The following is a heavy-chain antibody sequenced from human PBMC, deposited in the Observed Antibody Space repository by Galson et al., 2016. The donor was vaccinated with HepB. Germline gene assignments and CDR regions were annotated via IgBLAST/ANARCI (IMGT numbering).Heavy chain of an antibody. V-gene: IGHV1-8*01. CDR2: MKPNSGNT. D-gene: IGHD5-12*01. CDR3: ARGQGRPHSGYDPFDY. J-gene: IGHJ4*02. Sequence: SVKVSCKASGYTFTSDDINWVRQATGQGLEWMGWMKPNSGNTGYAQKFQGRVTMTTNTSISTVYMELSSLRSEDTAVYYCARGQGRPHSGYDPFDYWGQGTLVTVSS. CDR1: GYTFTSDD.